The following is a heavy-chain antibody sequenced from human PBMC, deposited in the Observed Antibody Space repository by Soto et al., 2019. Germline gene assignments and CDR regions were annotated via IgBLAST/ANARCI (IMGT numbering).Heavy chain of an antibody. CDR2: VSYDGSKQ. D-gene: IGHD3-22*01. Sequence: QVHLVESGGGVVQPGRSLRVSCAASGFTFSNYAMHWVRQAPGKGLEWVAVVSYDGSKQFYADSVEGRFTISRDSSKSTLYLHMDNLRDEHTAVYYCARDRVYYYDNSGYYNFDYWGQGTLVTVSS. CDR3: ARDRVYYYDNSGYYNFDY. J-gene: IGHJ4*02. V-gene: IGHV3-30-3*01. CDR1: GFTFSNYA.